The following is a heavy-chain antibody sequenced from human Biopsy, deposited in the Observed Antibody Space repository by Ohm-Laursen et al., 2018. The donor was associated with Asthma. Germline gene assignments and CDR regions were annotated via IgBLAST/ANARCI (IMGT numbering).Heavy chain of an antibody. CDR1: GFAVSRDY. CDR2: IYSGGTS. Sequence: SLRLSCSASGFAVSRDYMFWVRQAPGKGLEWVSVIYSGGTSHTADSVRGRLTISRDYSKNTLYLQMHSLRAEDTAVYYCARGDSSNWSHYYFDYWGRGTLVTVSS. CDR3: ARGDSSNWSHYYFDY. V-gene: IGHV3-53*01. J-gene: IGHJ4*02. D-gene: IGHD3-22*01.